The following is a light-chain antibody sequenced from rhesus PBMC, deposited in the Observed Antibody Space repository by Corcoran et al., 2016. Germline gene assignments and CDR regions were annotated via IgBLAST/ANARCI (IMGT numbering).Light chain of an antibody. J-gene: IGKJ4*01. CDR3: QQYSNWPLT. CDR1: QSVSSS. Sequence: EIVLTQSPATLSLSPGERATLSCRASQSVSSSLAWYQQKPEQAPRLLIYGASSRATGIPDRFSGSVSVTDFTLTISSLEPEDFAVYYCQQYSNWPLTFGGGTKVEIK. V-gene: IGKV3-42*03. CDR2: GAS.